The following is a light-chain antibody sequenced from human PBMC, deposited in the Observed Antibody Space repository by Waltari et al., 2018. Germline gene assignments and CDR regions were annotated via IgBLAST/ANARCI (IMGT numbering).Light chain of an antibody. V-gene: IGLV1-40*01. CDR3: QCYDSRLSGSL. CDR1: SSNLGAGYL. CDR2: ANT. Sequence: QSVLTQPPSVSGAPGQRVALSCTGSSSNLGAGYLVHWYQQLPGTAPKLLIYANTKRPSGVPDRFSASKSGTSASLAITGLQPGDEADYYCQCYDSRLSGSLFGGGTKVTVL. J-gene: IGLJ2*01.